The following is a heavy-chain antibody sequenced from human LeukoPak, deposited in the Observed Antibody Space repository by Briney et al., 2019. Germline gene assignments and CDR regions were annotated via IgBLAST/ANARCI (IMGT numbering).Heavy chain of an antibody. CDR3: ARHKEKFGDSCLDDD. CDR1: GFTFTDYA. Sequence: GGSLRLSCVASGFTFTDYAMTWVRQPPGRRLEWVSTITTTVGDTHYADSVKGRFTISRDNSKNTLYLQMNSLRADDTAVYYCARHKEKFGDSCLDDDWGQGTLVTVSS. CDR2: ITTTVGDT. V-gene: IGHV3-23*01. J-gene: IGHJ4*02. D-gene: IGHD4-17*01.